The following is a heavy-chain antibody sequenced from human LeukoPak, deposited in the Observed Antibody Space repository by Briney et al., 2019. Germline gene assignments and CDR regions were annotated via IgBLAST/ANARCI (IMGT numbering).Heavy chain of an antibody. CDR2: IRSKANSNAT. Sequence: GGSLRLSCAASGFTFSGSAMHWVRQASGKGLEWVGRIRSKANSNATAYAASVKGRFTISRDDSKNTAYLQMNSLKTEDTAVYYCTRHGDVVQVNFDYWGQGTLVTVSS. D-gene: IGHD2-2*01. J-gene: IGHJ4*02. CDR3: TRHGDVVQVNFDY. V-gene: IGHV3-73*01. CDR1: GFTFSGSA.